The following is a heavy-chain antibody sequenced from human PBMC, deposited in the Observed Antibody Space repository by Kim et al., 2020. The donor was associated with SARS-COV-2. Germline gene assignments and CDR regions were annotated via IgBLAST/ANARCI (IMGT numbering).Heavy chain of an antibody. CDR2: IYPGDSDT. V-gene: IGHV5-51*01. D-gene: IGHD6-19*01. CDR1: GYSFTSYW. Sequence: GESLKISCKGSGYSFTSYWIGWVRQMPGKGLEWMGIIYPGDSDTRYSPSFQGQVTISADKSISTAYLQWSSLKASDTAMYYCARDGGYSSGWYSSYYYYGMDVWGQGTTVTVSS. CDR3: ARDGGYSSGWYSSYYYYGMDV. J-gene: IGHJ6*02.